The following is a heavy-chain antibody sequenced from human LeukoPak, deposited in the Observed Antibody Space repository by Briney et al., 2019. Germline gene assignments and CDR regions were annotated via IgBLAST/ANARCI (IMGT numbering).Heavy chain of an antibody. D-gene: IGHD1-26*01. CDR2: INPNSGDT. CDR3: ARTLPNYYYGMDV. Sequence: ASVKVSCKASGYTFICYYMHWVRQAPGQGLEWMGWINPNSGDTNYAQKFQGRVSMTRDTSINTAYMELSRLRSDDTSVYYCARTLPNYYYGMDVWGQGTTVTVS. V-gene: IGHV1-2*02. CDR1: GYTFICYY. J-gene: IGHJ6*02.